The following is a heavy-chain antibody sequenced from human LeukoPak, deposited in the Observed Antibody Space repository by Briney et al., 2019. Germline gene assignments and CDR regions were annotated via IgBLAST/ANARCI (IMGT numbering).Heavy chain of an antibody. CDR3: TRADSSGYYPFPPFDY. CDR1: GFTFGDYA. Sequence: GRSLRLSCTASGFTFGDYAMSWFRQAPGKGLEWVVFIRSRAYGWTTEYAASVKGRFTISRDDSKSIAYLQMNSLKTEDTAVYYCTRADSSGYYPFPPFDYWGQGTLVTVSS. V-gene: IGHV3-49*03. D-gene: IGHD3-22*01. J-gene: IGHJ4*02. CDR2: IRSRAYGWTT.